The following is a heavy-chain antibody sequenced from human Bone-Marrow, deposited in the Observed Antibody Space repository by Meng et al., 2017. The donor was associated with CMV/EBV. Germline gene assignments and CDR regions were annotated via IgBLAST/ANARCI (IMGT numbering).Heavy chain of an antibody. J-gene: IGHJ4*02. Sequence: VSGGSISSSNCWSWVRQPPGKGLEWIGELYHSGSTNYNPSLKSRVTISVDKSKNQFSLKLSSVTAADTAVYYCARVGSSWYQGWIDYWGQGTLVTVSS. CDR2: LYHSGST. V-gene: IGHV4-4*02. D-gene: IGHD6-13*01. CDR3: ARVGSSWYQGWIDY. CDR1: GGSISSSNC.